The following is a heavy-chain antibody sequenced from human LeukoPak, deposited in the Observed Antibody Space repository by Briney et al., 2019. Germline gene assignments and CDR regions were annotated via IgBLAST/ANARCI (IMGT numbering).Heavy chain of an antibody. D-gene: IGHD4-17*01. CDR3: ARARGGTVTTSPFDY. CDR2: IDYSGST. J-gene: IGHJ4*02. Sequence: SQTLSLTCTVSGGSISSGGYYWSWIRQHPGKCLEWIGYIDYSGSTYYNPSLKSRVTISVGTSKNQFSLKLSSVTAADTAVYYCARARGGTVTTSPFDYWGQGTLVTVSS. V-gene: IGHV4-31*03. CDR1: GGSISSGGYY.